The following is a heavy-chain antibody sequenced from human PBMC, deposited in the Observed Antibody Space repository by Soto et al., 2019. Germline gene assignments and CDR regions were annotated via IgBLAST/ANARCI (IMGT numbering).Heavy chain of an antibody. CDR3: ARWGPNGVVVAGQSDPI. CDR1: GGSFSTYY. D-gene: IGHD2-15*01. CDR2: INHSGST. J-gene: IGHJ3*02. Sequence: QVQLQQWGAGLLKPSETLSLTCAVYGGSFSTYYWSWIRQPPGKGLEWIGDINHSGSTNYNPSLKSRVSISVDTPKNQFSLRLTAVTAADTAVYYCARWGPNGVVVAGQSDPIWGQGTMVTVSS. V-gene: IGHV4-34*01.